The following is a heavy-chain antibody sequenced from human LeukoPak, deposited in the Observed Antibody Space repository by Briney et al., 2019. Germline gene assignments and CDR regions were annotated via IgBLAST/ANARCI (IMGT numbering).Heavy chain of an antibody. V-gene: IGHV1-69*13. CDR2: IIPILGTA. Sequence: SVKVSCKASGGTFSSYAISWVRQAPGQGLEWMGGIIPILGTANYAQKFQGRVTITADESTSTACMELSSLRSEDTAVYYCAREEVYCSSTSCYFPWGQGTLVTVSS. CDR3: AREEVYCSSTSCYFP. CDR1: GGTFSSYA. J-gene: IGHJ5*02. D-gene: IGHD2-2*01.